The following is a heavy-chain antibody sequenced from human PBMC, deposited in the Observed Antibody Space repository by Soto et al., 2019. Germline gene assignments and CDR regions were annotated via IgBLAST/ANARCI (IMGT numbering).Heavy chain of an antibody. Sequence: GASVKVSCKASGYTFTSYDISWVRQATGQGLEWMGWMNPNSGNTGYAQKFQGRVTMTRNTSISTAYMELSSLRSEDTAVYYCARLLEITIFGVEVYMDVWGKGATVTVSS. D-gene: IGHD3-3*01. V-gene: IGHV1-8*01. J-gene: IGHJ6*03. CDR2: MNPNSGNT. CDR3: ARLLEITIFGVEVYMDV. CDR1: GYTFTSYD.